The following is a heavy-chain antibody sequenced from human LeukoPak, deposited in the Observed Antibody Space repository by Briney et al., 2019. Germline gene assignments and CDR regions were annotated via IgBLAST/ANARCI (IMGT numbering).Heavy chain of an antibody. CDR1: GDSIRSSNW. V-gene: IGHV4-4*02. J-gene: IGHJ3*02. D-gene: IGHD2-8*01. CDR2: MYHSGTT. Sequence: PSGTLSLTCTVSGDSIRSSNWWSWVRQPPGKGLEWIGEMYHSGTTNYNPTLKSRITISLDTSNNQFFLDMTSVTAADTAVYYCARHYSVLMVYAQGVYAFDIWGQGTMVTVSS. CDR3: ARHYSVLMVYAQGVYAFDI.